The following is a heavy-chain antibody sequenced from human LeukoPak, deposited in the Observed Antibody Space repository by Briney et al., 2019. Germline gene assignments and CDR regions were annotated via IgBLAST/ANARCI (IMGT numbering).Heavy chain of an antibody. Sequence: SETLSLTCTVSGGSISSSSYYWGWIRQPPGKGLEWIGSIYYGGSTYYNPSLKSRVTISVDTSKSQFSLKLSSVTAADTAVYYCARDPIYYDSSGYYHDYFDYWGQGTLVTVSS. J-gene: IGHJ4*02. CDR1: GGSISSSSYY. CDR2: IYYGGST. D-gene: IGHD3-22*01. V-gene: IGHV4-39*07. CDR3: ARDPIYYDSSGYYHDYFDY.